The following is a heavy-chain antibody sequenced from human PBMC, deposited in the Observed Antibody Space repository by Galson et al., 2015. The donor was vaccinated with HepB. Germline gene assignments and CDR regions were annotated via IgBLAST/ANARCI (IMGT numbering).Heavy chain of an antibody. D-gene: IGHD2-2*02. CDR3: ADLGYCSSTSCYSPGDYYDSSGYSAFDI. CDR2: IIPIFGTA. CDR1: GYTFTSYG. Sequence: SVKVSCKASGYTFTSYGISWVRQAPGQGLEWMGWIIPIFGTANYAQKFQGRVTITADESTSTAYMELSSLRSEDTAVYYCADLGYCSSTSCYSPGDYYDSSGYSAFDISVPWTMVTVSS. J-gene: IGHJ3*02. V-gene: IGHV1-69*13.